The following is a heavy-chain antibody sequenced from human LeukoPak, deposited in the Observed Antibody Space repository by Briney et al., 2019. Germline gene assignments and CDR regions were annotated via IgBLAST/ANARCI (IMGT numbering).Heavy chain of an antibody. J-gene: IGHJ4*02. CDR2: ISSSSSYI. CDR1: GFTFSSYS. V-gene: IGHV3-21*01. CDR3: ARTYYGSGSYSQYYFDY. D-gene: IGHD3-10*01. Sequence: PGGSLRLSCAASGFTFSSYSMNWVRQAPGKGLEWVSSISSSSSYIYYADSVKGRFTISRDNAKNSLYLQMNSLRAEDTAVYYCARTYYGSGSYSQYYFDYWGQGTLVTVSS.